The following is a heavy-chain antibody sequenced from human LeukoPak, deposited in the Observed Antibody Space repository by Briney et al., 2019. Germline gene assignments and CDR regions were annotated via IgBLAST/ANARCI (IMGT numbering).Heavy chain of an antibody. CDR2: ISGSGGST. J-gene: IGHJ4*02. CDR3: AKVSWAAAGLLQPFDY. D-gene: IGHD6-13*01. V-gene: IGHV3-23*01. Sequence: PGGSLRLSCAASGFTFSTYAMSWVRQAPGKGLEWVSAISGSGGSTYYADSVKGRFTISRDNSKNTLYLQMNSLRAEDSAVYYCAKVSWAAAGLLQPFDYWGQGTLVTVSS. CDR1: GFTFSTYA.